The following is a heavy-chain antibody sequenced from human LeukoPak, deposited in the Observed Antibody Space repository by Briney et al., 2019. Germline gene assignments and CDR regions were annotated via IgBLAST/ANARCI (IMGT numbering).Heavy chain of an antibody. CDR1: GYTFTGYY. J-gene: IGHJ4*02. V-gene: IGHV1-2*02. CDR3: ARGLGDYYDTSGYYYAVPAH. CDR2: MNPDSGDT. D-gene: IGHD3-22*01. Sequence: GSVKVSCKASGYTFTGYYMHWVRQAPGQGLEWMGWMNPDSGDTAYAQKFQGRVAMTRDTSISTAYMELSSLRSDDTAVYYCARGLGDYYDTSGYYYAVPAHWGQGTLVTVSS.